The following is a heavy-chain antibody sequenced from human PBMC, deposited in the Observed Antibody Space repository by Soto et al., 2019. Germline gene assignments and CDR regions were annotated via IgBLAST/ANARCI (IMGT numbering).Heavy chain of an antibody. CDR2: LNWPSATI. CDR1: GFTFDQYT. D-gene: IGHD3-16*01. J-gene: IGHJ6*03. Sequence: EVQLVESGGGLVQPGRSLRLACAASGFTFDQYTMHWVRQAPGKGLEWVSSLNWPSATIGYADSVKGRFTIARDNAKNSLYLQMNSLRGEDTALYYCAKEMITFGDFNYYYMDVWGNGTTVTVSS. V-gene: IGHV3-9*01. CDR3: AKEMITFGDFNYYYMDV.